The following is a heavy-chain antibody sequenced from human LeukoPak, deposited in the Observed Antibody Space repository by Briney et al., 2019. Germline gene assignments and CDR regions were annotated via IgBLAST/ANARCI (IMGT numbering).Heavy chain of an antibody. CDR2: ISGSGGTT. CDR1: GFTFRNYA. Sequence: PGGSLRLSCAASGFTFRNYAMTWVRQVPGKGLEWVSSISGSGGTTYSADSVKGRFTISRDNSKNTVYLQMNSPRAEDTAIYYCAKDWASPGHTSAWFPLDHWGQGTLVTVSS. D-gene: IGHD6-19*01. J-gene: IGHJ4*02. CDR3: AKDWASPGHTSAWFPLDH. V-gene: IGHV3-23*01.